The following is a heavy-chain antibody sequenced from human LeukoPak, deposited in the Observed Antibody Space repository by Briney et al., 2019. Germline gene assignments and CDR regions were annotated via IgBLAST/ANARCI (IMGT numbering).Heavy chain of an antibody. CDR2: IYHTGST. D-gene: IGHD3-9*01. CDR3: ARSPHILTGENFDY. V-gene: IGHV4-39*07. CDR1: GDSITSGSFF. J-gene: IGHJ4*02. Sequence: SETLSLTCTVSGDSITSGSFFWGWIRQPPGKGLEWIGNIYHTGSTYYNPSLKSQVTISVDTSKNQFSLKLSSVTAADTAVYYCARSPHILTGENFDYWGQGTLLTVSS.